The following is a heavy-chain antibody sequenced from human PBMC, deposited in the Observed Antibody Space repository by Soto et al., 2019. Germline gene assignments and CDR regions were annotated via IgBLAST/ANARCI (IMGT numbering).Heavy chain of an antibody. D-gene: IGHD2-8*02. V-gene: IGHV3-23*01. CDR2: ITGSSDYT. J-gene: IGHJ4*02. CDR1: GFIFSPYA. CDR3: AKEQTTGANSALDS. Sequence: GGSLRLSCEASGFIFSPYAMNWVRQAPGKGLQWVSSITGSSDYTSYIASVKGRFTISRDNSKNTLYLQMNSLRAEDTAVYFCAKEQTTGANSALDSWSQGALVT.